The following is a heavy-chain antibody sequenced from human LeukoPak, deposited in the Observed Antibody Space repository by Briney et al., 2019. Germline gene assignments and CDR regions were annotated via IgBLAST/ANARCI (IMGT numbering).Heavy chain of an antibody. CDR1: GGSFSGYY. CDR3: ARGGRYRRSDY. Sequence: PSETLSLTCAVYGGSFSGYYWSWNRQPPGKGLEWIGEINHSGSTNYNPSLKSRVTISVDTSKNQFSLKLSSVTAADTAVYYCARGGRYRRSDYWGQGTLVTVSS. D-gene: IGHD3-16*02. V-gene: IGHV4-34*01. J-gene: IGHJ4*02. CDR2: INHSGST.